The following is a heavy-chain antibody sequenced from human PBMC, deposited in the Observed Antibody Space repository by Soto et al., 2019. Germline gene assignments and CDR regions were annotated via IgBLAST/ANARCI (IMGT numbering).Heavy chain of an antibody. D-gene: IGHD6-13*01. V-gene: IGHV5-51*01. Sequence: GESLKISCKGSGYSFTSYWIGWVRQMPGKGLEWMGIIYPGDSDTRYSPSFQGQVTISADRSISTAYLQWSSLKASDTAMYYCARSGRYSSSWYDAAYYYGMAVWGQGTTVTVSS. J-gene: IGHJ6*02. CDR2: IYPGDSDT. CDR1: GYSFTSYW. CDR3: ARSGRYSSSWYDAAYYYGMAV.